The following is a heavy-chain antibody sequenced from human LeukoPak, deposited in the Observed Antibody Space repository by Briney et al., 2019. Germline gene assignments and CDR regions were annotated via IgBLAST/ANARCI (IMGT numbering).Heavy chain of an antibody. V-gene: IGHV1-69*04. CDR2: IIPIVNKA. CDR1: GGTLSTHG. J-gene: IGHJ6*02. D-gene: IGHD3-22*01. CDR3: ARLSCGDYYDSSGSCAGEGSMDV. Sequence: SVKVSCKASGGTLSTHGISWVRQAPGQGLEWMGTIIPIVNKANYAQRFQGRVTITADKSSNTLYMELRSLRPEDTAVYYCARLSCGDYYDSSGSCAGEGSMDVWGQGTTVTVSS.